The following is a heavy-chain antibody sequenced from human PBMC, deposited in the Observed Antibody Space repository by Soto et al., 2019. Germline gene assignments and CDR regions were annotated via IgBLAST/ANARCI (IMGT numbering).Heavy chain of an antibody. Sequence: LRLSCAASGFTFSSYEMNWVRQAPGKGLEWVSYISSSGSTIYYADSVKGRFTISRDNAKNSLYLQMNSLRAEDTAVYCCAREYYYDSSGYYRYGMDVWGQGTTVTVSS. J-gene: IGHJ6*02. V-gene: IGHV3-48*03. D-gene: IGHD3-22*01. CDR3: AREYYYDSSGYYRYGMDV. CDR1: GFTFSSYE. CDR2: ISSSGSTI.